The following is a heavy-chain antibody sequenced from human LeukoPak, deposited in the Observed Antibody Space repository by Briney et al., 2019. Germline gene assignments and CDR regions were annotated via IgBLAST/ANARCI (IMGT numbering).Heavy chain of an antibody. Sequence: SVKVSCKASGGTFSSYAISWVRQAPGQGLEWMGRIIPVLGIANYAQKFQGRVTITADKSTSTAYMELSSLRSEDTAVYYCARDGSSGYYSPIGYWGQGTLVTVSS. CDR3: ARDGSSGYYSPIGY. J-gene: IGHJ4*02. D-gene: IGHD3-22*01. CDR1: GGTFSSYA. CDR2: IIPVLGIA. V-gene: IGHV1-69*04.